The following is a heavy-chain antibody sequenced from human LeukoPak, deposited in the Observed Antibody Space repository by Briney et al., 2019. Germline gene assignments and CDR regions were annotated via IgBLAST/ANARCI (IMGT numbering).Heavy chain of an antibody. CDR3: AKEGTGIHFDY. J-gene: IGHJ4*02. CDR1: GFTFSSSA. CDR2: ISYDGGNT. Sequence: PGGSLRLSCAASGFTFSSSAIHWVRHAPGKGLEWVAEISYDGGNTYYADSVKGRFTISRDNSKNTLYLQMNSLRAEDTAVYYCAKEGTGIHFDYWGQGTLVSVSS. V-gene: IGHV3-30-3*01. D-gene: IGHD1-1*01.